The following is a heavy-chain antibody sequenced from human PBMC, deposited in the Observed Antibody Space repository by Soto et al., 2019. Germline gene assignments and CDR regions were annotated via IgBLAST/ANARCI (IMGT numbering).Heavy chain of an antibody. J-gene: IGHJ4*02. CDR1: GASTVSHYH. V-gene: IGHV4-31*02. Sequence: PSETLSLTCSVSGASTVSHYHWTWIRQPPGKGLEWMGYIFNSGTTFYNPSLTSRLSISMDTSGNHFSLELRSVTAADTAVYYCALAPGPTTGLDYWGQGTPVTVSS. D-gene: IGHD6-25*01. CDR2: IFNSGTT. CDR3: ALAPGPTTGLDY.